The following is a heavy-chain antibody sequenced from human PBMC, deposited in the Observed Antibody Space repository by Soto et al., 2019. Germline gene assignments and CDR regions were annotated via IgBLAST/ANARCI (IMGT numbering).Heavy chain of an antibody. D-gene: IGHD6-19*01. CDR3: ARVAVDNAFDI. CDR1: GASISGYY. Sequence: PSETLSLTCTVSGASISGYYWSWIRQPPGQGLEWIGYIYYTGSTNYDPSLKSRVTISVDKSKNQFSLDLSSVTAGDTAVYFCARVAVDNAFDIWGQGTMVTVSS. CDR2: IYYTGST. J-gene: IGHJ3*02. V-gene: IGHV4-59*01.